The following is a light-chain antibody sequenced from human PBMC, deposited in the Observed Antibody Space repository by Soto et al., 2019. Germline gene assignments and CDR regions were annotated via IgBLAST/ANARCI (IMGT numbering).Light chain of an antibody. CDR3: QQHNSYPIT. V-gene: IGKV1-5*01. CDR2: DAS. Sequence: DNQMTQPPSTLTASVGERVIITCRASQSISSWLAWYQQKPGKAPKLLIYDASSLESGVPSRFSGSGSGTEFTLTISSLQPEDFATYYCQQHNSYPITVGQGTKLDIK. J-gene: IGKJ5*01. CDR1: QSISSW.